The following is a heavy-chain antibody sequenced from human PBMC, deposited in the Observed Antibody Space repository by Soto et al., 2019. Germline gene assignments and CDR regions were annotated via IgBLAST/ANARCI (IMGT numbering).Heavy chain of an antibody. J-gene: IGHJ6*02. Sequence: TGGSLRLSCAASGFTFSSYAMSWVRQAPGKGLEWVSAISGSGGSTYYADSVKGRFTISRDNSKNTLYLQMNSLRAEDTAVYYCAKESMGYCSGGSCPYYYYGMDAWGQGTTVTVSS. CDR2: ISGSGGST. CDR3: AKESMGYCSGGSCPYYYYGMDA. D-gene: IGHD2-15*01. CDR1: GFTFSSYA. V-gene: IGHV3-23*01.